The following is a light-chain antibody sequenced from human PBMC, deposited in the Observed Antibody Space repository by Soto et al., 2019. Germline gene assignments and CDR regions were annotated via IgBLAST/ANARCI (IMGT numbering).Light chain of an antibody. V-gene: IGLV3-21*02. CDR3: QVWDSTSDHYV. J-gene: IGLJ1*01. CDR1: NIGSKS. Sequence: SYDLAQPPSVSGAPGQTARIPCVGDNIGSKSVYWYQQKPGQAPVVVVYDGSDRPSGIPERFSGSNSGTTATLTISRVEAGDEADYFCQVWDSTSDHYVFGAGTKVTVL. CDR2: DGS.